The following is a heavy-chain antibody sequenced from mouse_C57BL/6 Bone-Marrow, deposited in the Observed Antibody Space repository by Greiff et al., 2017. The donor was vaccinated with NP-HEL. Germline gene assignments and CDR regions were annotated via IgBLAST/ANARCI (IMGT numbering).Heavy chain of an antibody. J-gene: IGHJ1*03. CDR2: ISNGGGST. V-gene: IGHV5-12*01. CDR1: GFTFSDYY. CDR3: ARRFNWYFEV. Sequence: EVQGVESGGGLVQPGGSLKLSCAASGFTFSDYYMYWVRQTPEKRLEWVAYISNGGGSTYYPDTVKGRFTISRDNAKNTLYLQMSRLKSEDTAMYYCARRFNWYFEVWGTGTTVTVSS.